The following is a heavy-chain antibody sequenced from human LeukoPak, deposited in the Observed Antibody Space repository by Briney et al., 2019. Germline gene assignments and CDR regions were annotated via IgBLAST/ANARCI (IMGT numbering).Heavy chain of an antibody. Sequence: SVKVSCKASGGTFSSYTISWVRQAPGQGLEWMGRIIPILGIANYARKFQGRVTITADKSTSTAYMELSSLRSEDTAVYYCASRLALYNWNSLDYWGQGTLVTVSS. D-gene: IGHD1-7*01. CDR1: GGTFSSYT. J-gene: IGHJ4*02. CDR2: IIPILGIA. V-gene: IGHV1-69*02. CDR3: ASRLALYNWNSLDY.